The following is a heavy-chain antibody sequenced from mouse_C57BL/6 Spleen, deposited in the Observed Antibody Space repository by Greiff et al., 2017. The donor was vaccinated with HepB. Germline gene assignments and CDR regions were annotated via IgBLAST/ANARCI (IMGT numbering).Heavy chain of an antibody. J-gene: IGHJ4*01. CDR1: GFTFSDYG. V-gene: IGHV5-17*01. Sequence: VQLQESGGGLVKPGGSLKLSCAASGFTFSDYGMHWVRQAPEKGLEWVAYISSGSSTIYYADTVKGRFTISRDNAKNTLFLQMTSLRSEDTAMYYCARLSVTTSYYYAMDYWGQGTSVTVSS. CDR2: ISSGSSTI. CDR3: ARLSVTTSYYYAMDY. D-gene: IGHD2-5*01.